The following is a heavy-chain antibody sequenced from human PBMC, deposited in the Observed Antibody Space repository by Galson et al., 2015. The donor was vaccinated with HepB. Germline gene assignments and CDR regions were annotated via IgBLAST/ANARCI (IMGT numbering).Heavy chain of an antibody. V-gene: IGHV1-69*13. CDR3: ASGGPDCSSTSCYPGGYYYYGVYI. Sequence: SVKVSCKASGGTFSSYTISWVRQAPGQGLEWMGGIIPIFGTANYAQKFQGRVTITADESTSTAYMELSSLRSEDTAVYYCASGGPDCSSTSCYPGGYYYYGVYIWGLGTTVTVSS. CDR2: IIPIFGTA. CDR1: GGTFSSYT. D-gene: IGHD2-2*01. J-gene: IGHJ6*02.